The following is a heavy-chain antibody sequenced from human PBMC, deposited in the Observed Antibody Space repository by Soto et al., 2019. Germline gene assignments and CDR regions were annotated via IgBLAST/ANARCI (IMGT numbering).Heavy chain of an antibody. Sequence: GGSLRLSCAASGFTFSSYGMHWVRQAPGKGLEWVAVIWYDGSNKYYADSVKGRFTISRDNSKNTLYLQMNSLRAEDTAVYYCARDPGQGGTTAWDYYYMDVWGKGTTVTVSS. D-gene: IGHD1-7*01. V-gene: IGHV3-33*01. CDR1: GFTFSSYG. CDR3: ARDPGQGGTTAWDYYYMDV. J-gene: IGHJ6*03. CDR2: IWYDGSNK.